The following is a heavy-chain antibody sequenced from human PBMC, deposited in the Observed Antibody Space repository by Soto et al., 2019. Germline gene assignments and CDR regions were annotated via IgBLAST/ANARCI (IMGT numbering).Heavy chain of an antibody. CDR2: ISGSGGST. Sequence: EVQLLESGGGLVQPGGSLRLSCAASGFTFSSYAMSWVRQAPGKGLEWVSAISGSGGSTYYADSVKGRFTISRDNSKNTLYPQMNSLRAEDTAVYYCAKDRQVYRAVAGSYWGQGTLVTVSS. D-gene: IGHD6-19*01. V-gene: IGHV3-23*01. CDR3: AKDRQVYRAVAGSY. CDR1: GFTFSSYA. J-gene: IGHJ4*02.